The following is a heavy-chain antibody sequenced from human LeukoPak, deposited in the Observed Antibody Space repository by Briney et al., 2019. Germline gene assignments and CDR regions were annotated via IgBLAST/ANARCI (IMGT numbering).Heavy chain of an antibody. CDR1: GYTFTGYY. Sequence: ASVKVSCKASGYTFTGYYMHWVRQAPGQGLEWMGWINPNSGGTNYAQKFQGRVTMTRDTSISTAYMELSRLRSDDTAVYYCARGLWSFSENAFDIWGQGTMVTVSS. CDR2: INPNSGGT. D-gene: IGHD4/OR15-4a*01. J-gene: IGHJ3*02. CDR3: ARGLWSFSENAFDI. V-gene: IGHV1-2*02.